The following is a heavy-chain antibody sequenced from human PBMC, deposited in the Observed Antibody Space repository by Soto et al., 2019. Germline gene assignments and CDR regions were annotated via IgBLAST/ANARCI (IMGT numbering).Heavy chain of an antibody. V-gene: IGHV4-38-2*01. CDR2: ISQNGDS. D-gene: IGHD6-19*01. CDR1: SYSFGSGY. CDR3: ARVHSSGHGVGY. J-gene: IGHJ4*02. Sequence: KPSETLSLTCALSSYSFGSGYWAWLRQSPGKGLEWFGTISQNGDSFYNPSLRSRVAMSIDASRNQFSLELTSVTAADTALYYCARVHSSGHGVGYWGPGTLVTVSS.